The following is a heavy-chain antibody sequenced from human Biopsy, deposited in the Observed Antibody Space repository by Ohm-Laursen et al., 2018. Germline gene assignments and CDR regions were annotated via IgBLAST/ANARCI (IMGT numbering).Heavy chain of an antibody. CDR2: INPNNGGT. CDR1: GYNFTAYY. Sequence: ASVKVSCNASGYNFTAYYMQWVRQAPGQGLEWMGWINPNNGGTNYAHKFQGRVTMTRDTSISTAYMHLSGLTSDDTAVYYCARLAYSEYRRDPLDVWGQGTMVTVSS. V-gene: IGHV1-2*02. D-gene: IGHD5-18*01. CDR3: ARLAYSEYRRDPLDV. J-gene: IGHJ3*01.